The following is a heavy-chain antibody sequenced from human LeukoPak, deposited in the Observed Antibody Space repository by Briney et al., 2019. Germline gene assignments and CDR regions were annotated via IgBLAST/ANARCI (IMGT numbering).Heavy chain of an antibody. CDR1: GGSISSYC. CDR2: IYYSGST. J-gene: IGHJ5*02. V-gene: IGHV4-59*01. D-gene: IGHD3-3*01. CDR3: ARGGPPVTIFGVVISWFDP. Sequence: SETLSLTCTVSGGSISSYCWSWIRQPPGKGLEWIGYIYYSGSTNYNPSLKSRVTISVDTSKNQFSLKLRSVTAADTAVYYCARGGPPVTIFGVVISWFDPWGQGTLVTVSS.